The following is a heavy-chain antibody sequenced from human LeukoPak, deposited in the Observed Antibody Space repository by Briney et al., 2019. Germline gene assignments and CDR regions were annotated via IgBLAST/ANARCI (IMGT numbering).Heavy chain of an antibody. D-gene: IGHD3-9*01. CDR2: IIPILGIA. V-gene: IGHV1-69*02. CDR3: ASPIYDTYYYYGMDV. Sequence: SVKVSCKASGVTFSSYTISWVRQAPGQGLEWMGRIIPILGIANYAQKFQGRVTITADKSTSTDYMELSSLRSEDTAVYYCASPIYDTYYYYGMDVWGQGTTVNVSS. CDR1: GVTFSSYT. J-gene: IGHJ6*02.